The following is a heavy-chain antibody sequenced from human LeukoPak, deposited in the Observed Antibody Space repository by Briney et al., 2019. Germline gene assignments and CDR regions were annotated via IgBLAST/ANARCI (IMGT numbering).Heavy chain of an antibody. D-gene: IGHD5-24*01. CDR2: ISGYNGNT. CDR3: ARIRDGYNDAYDI. CDR1: GYTFTTYN. Sequence: ASVKVSCKASGYTFTTYNINWVRQAPGQGLEWMGWISGYNGNTNYAQKLQGRVTMTRDTSTSTVYMGLSSLRSEDTAVYYCARIRDGYNDAYDIWGQGTMVTVSS. V-gene: IGHV1-18*01. J-gene: IGHJ3*02.